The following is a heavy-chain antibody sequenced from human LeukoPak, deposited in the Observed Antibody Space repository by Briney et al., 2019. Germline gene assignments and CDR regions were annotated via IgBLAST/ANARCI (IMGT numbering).Heavy chain of an antibody. Sequence: ASVKVSCKASGYTFTGYYMHWVRQAPGQGLEWMGWINPNSGGTNYAQKFQGRVTMTRDTSISTAYMELSRLRSDDTAVYYCARDSDYGSGSYYVYCYYMDVWGKGTTVTISS. J-gene: IGHJ6*03. D-gene: IGHD3-10*01. CDR2: INPNSGGT. V-gene: IGHV1-2*02. CDR1: GYTFTGYY. CDR3: ARDSDYGSGSYYVYCYYMDV.